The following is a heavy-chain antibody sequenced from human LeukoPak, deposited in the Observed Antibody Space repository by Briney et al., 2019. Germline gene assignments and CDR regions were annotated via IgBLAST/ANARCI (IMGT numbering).Heavy chain of an antibody. V-gene: IGHV4-34*01. J-gene: IGHJ6*04. D-gene: IGHD3-3*01. Sequence: PSETLSLTCAVYGGSFSGYYWSWIRQPPGKGLEWIGEINHSGSTNYNPSLKSRVTISVDTSKNQFSLKLSSVTAADTAVYYCARGGIRLISLKHYYYGMDVWGKGTTVTVSS. CDR1: GGSFSGYY. CDR3: ARGGIRLISLKHYYYGMDV. CDR2: INHSGST.